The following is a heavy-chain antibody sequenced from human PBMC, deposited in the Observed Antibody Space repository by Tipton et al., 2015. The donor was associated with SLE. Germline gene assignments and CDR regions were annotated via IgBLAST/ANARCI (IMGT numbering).Heavy chain of an antibody. CDR1: GGSISSHY. D-gene: IGHD3-22*01. CDR3: ARGGPASSGDDY. V-gene: IGHV4-59*11. Sequence: TLSLTCTVSGGSISSHYWSWIRQPPGKGLGWIGYIYYSGSTNSNPSLKSRVTISVDTSKNQFSLKLSSVTAADTAVYYCARGGPASSGDDYCGQGPLVTVSS. CDR2: IYYSGST. J-gene: IGHJ4*02.